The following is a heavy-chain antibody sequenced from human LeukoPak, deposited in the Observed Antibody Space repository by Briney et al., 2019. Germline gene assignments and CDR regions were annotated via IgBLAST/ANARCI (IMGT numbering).Heavy chain of an antibody. J-gene: IGHJ3*02. CDR2: INHSGST. CDR1: GGSFSGYY. CDR3: ARDRGHSYGYADAFDI. D-gene: IGHD5-18*01. Sequence: PSETLSLTCAVYGGSFSGYYWSWIRQPPGKGLEWIGEINHSGSTNYNPSLKSRVTISVDTSKNQFSLKLSSVTAADTAVYYCARDRGHSYGYADAFDIWGQGTMVTVSS. V-gene: IGHV4-34*01.